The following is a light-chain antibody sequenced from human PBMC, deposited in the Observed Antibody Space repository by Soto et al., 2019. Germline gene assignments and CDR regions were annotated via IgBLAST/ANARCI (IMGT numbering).Light chain of an antibody. J-gene: IGLJ1*01. CDR1: SSNIGAGYD. CDR2: GNS. V-gene: IGLV1-40*01. CDR3: QSYDSSLSG. Sequence: QSVLTQPPSVSGAPGQRVTISCTGSSSNIGAGYDGHWYQQLPGTAPKLLIYGNSNRPSGVPDRFSGSKSGTSASLAITGLQAEDEAYYYCQSYDSSLSGIGTGTKVTVL.